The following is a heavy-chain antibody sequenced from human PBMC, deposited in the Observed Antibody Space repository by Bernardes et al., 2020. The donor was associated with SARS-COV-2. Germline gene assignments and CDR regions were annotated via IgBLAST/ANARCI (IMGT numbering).Heavy chain of an antibody. Sequence: SETLSLTCSVSGASITSGHYYWNWVRQFPGKGLEWIGYIHHSGTTYYNPSVDSRISMSVDTSKNKFSLKLSSVTAADTATYYCTRESTVVIYFYGMDVWGQGTTVTVSS. CDR1: GASITSGHYY. V-gene: IGHV4-31*03. CDR3: TRESTVVIYFYGMDV. J-gene: IGHJ6*02. CDR2: IHHSGTT. D-gene: IGHD2-15*01.